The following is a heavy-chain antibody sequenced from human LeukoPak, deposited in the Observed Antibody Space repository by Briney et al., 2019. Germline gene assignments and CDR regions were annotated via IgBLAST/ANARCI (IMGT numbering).Heavy chain of an antibody. CDR1: GGSISSSSYY. J-gene: IGHJ3*02. D-gene: IGHD3-3*01. CDR2: IYYSGST. V-gene: IGHV4-39*07. CDR3: ARSYDFCSGYYYNAFDN. Sequence: SETLSLTCTVSGGSISSSSYYWGWIRQPPGKGLEWIGSIYYSGSTYYKPSLKSRVTISVDTSKNQFSRKLSSVTAADTAVYYCARSYDFCSGYYYNAFDNWGQGTMVTVSS.